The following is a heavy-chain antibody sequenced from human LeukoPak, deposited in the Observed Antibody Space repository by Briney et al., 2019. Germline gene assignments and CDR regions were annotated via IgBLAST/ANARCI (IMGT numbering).Heavy chain of an antibody. CDR2: ISSSSSYI. CDR1: GFTFGSCS. J-gene: IGHJ4*02. Sequence: GGSLRLSCAASGFTFGSCSLNWLLQAPAKGMVWVSSISSSSSYIYYAASVKGRFTISRDNAKNSLYLKMNSLRAEDTAVYYCARGGGYCSGGSCYEYWGQGNLVTVSS. D-gene: IGHD2-15*01. V-gene: IGHV3-21*01. CDR3: ARGGGYCSGGSCYEY.